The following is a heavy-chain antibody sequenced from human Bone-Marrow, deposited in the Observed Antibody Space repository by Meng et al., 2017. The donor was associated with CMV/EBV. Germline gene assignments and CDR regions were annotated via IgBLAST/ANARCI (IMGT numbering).Heavy chain of an antibody. CDR3: ARAVVYCSSTSCYLNWFDP. V-gene: IGHV4-34*01. CDR2: INHSGST. Sequence: SETLSPTCAVYGGSFSGYYWSWIRQPPGKGLEWIGEINHSGSTNYNPSLKSRVTISVDTSKNQFSLKLSSVTAADTAVYYCARAVVYCSSTSCYLNWFDPWGQGTLVTVSS. J-gene: IGHJ5*02. CDR1: GGSFSGYY. D-gene: IGHD2-2*01.